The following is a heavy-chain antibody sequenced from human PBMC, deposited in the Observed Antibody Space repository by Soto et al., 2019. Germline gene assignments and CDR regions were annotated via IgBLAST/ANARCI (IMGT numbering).Heavy chain of an antibody. J-gene: IGHJ4*02. CDR1: GFTFSSYA. V-gene: IGHV3-30-3*01. CDR3: ASDGCSSTSCYLAY. Sequence: GGDLRLSCADTGFTFSSYAMHWVRQAPGKGLEWVAFISYDGSNKYYADAVKGRFTISRDNSKNTLYLQMNSLRAEDTAVYYFASDGCSSTSCYLAYWGQGTLVTVSS. CDR2: ISYDGSNK. D-gene: IGHD2-2*01.